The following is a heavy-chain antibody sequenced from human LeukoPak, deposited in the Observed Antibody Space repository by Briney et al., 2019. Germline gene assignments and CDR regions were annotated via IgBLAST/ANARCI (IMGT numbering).Heavy chain of an antibody. Sequence: GRSLRLSCAASGFTFSNAWMSWVRQAPGKGLEWVGRIKSKTDGGTTDYAAPVKGRFTISRDDSKSTLYLQMNSLKTEDTAVYYCTTDFLTIVVVPAALGQGTLVTVSS. CDR2: IKSKTDGGTT. J-gene: IGHJ5*02. D-gene: IGHD2-2*01. V-gene: IGHV3-15*01. CDR3: TTDFLTIVVVPAA. CDR1: GFTFSNAW.